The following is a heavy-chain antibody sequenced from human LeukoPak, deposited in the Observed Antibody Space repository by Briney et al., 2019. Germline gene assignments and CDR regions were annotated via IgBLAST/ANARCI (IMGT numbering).Heavy chain of an antibody. J-gene: IGHJ4*02. D-gene: IGHD5-18*01. Sequence: SQTLSLTCTVSGGSISSGSYYWSWIRQPAGKGLEWIGRIYTSGSTNYNPSLKSRVTISVDTSKNQFSLKLSSVTAADTAVYYCARGNTAMVLYYFDYWGQGTLVTVSS. CDR3: ARGNTAMVLYYFDY. V-gene: IGHV4-61*02. CDR1: GGSISSGSYY. CDR2: IYTSGST.